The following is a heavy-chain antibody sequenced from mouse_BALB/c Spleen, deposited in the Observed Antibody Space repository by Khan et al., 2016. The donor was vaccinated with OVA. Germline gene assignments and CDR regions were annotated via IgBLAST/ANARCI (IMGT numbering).Heavy chain of an antibody. D-gene: IGHD1-1*01. CDR3: ARGEYYGRSSFAY. CDR2: ISCYNGST. Sequence: LVKTGASVKISCKASGYSFTGYYMHWVKQSHGKSLEWIGYISCYNGSTTYNQKFKGKATFTVDTSSSTVYMQFNSLTSEDSAVYYCARGEYYGRSSFAYWGQGTLVTVSA. J-gene: IGHJ3*01. CDR1: GYSFTGYY. V-gene: IGHV1S34*01.